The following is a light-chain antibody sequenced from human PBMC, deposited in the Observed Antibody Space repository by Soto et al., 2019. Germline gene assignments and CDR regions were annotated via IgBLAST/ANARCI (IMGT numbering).Light chain of an antibody. CDR2: GAS. Sequence: IVLTQSPGTLSLXXXXXXXXXXXASQSVTTQLAWYQQKRGRAPRLIIHGASRRATGIPDRISGSGSGTDFTLTISRVEPEDVAVYYCQQYGGSTRTFGQGTKVDVK. J-gene: IGKJ1*01. CDR1: QSVTTQ. CDR3: QQYGGSTRT. V-gene: IGKV3-20*01.